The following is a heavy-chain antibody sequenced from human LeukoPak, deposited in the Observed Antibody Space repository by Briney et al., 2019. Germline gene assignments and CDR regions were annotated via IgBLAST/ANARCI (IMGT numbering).Heavy chain of an antibody. CDR2: ISWNSGSI. J-gene: IGHJ6*03. CDR3: AGYYGSGSYFRNYYYFYMDV. D-gene: IGHD3-10*01. Sequence: GGSLRLSCAASGFTFDDYAMHWVRQAPGKGLEWVSGISWNSGSIGYADSVKGRFTISRDNAKNSLYLQMNSLRAEDTALYYCAGYYGSGSYFRNYYYFYMDVWGKGTTVTVSS. V-gene: IGHV3-9*01. CDR1: GFTFDDYA.